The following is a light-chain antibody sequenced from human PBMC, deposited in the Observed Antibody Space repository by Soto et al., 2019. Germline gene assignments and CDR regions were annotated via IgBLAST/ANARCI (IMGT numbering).Light chain of an antibody. CDR3: QHYNSYSEA. Sequence: IQVTQSPSTLSASVLGIFTITFRASQSISSWLAWYQQKPGKAPKLLIYKASTLKSGVPSRFSGSGSGTEFTLTISSLQPDDFATYYCQHYNSYSEAFGQGTKVDIK. CDR1: QSISSW. J-gene: IGKJ1*01. V-gene: IGKV1-5*03. CDR2: KAS.